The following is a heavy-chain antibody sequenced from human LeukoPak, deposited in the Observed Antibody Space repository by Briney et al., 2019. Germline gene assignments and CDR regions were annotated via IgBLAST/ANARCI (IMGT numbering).Heavy chain of an antibody. CDR1: GDSISNSGFY. J-gene: IGHJ5*02. CDR3: ARHALITMIVVVSVNWFDP. CDR2: IYYSGST. V-gene: IGHV4-39*01. D-gene: IGHD3-22*01. Sequence: SETLSLTCTVSGDSISNSGFYWGWIRQPPGKGLEWIGNIYYSGSTYYNSSLKSRVTISVDTSKNQFSLKLSSVTAADTAVYYCARHALITMIVVVSVNWFDPWGQGTLVTVSS.